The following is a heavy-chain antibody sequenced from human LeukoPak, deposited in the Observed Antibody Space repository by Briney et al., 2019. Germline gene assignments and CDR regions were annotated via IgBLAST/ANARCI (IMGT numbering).Heavy chain of an antibody. Sequence: GASVKVSCKASGGTFSSYAISWVRQAPGQGLEWMGGIIPIFGTANYAQKFQGRVTITADKSTSTAYMELSSLRSEDTAVYYCARETGYPTRDWFDPWGQGTLVTVSS. CDR2: IIPIFGTA. D-gene: IGHD3-9*01. CDR3: ARETGYPTRDWFDP. V-gene: IGHV1-69*06. J-gene: IGHJ5*02. CDR1: GGTFSSYA.